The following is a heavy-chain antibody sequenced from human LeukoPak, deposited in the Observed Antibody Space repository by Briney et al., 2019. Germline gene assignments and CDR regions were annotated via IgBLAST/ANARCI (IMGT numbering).Heavy chain of an antibody. CDR2: SNSDGSST. D-gene: IGHD5-12*01. J-gene: IGHJ4*02. V-gene: IGHV3-74*01. CDR3: ARVGSGYDTFDY. CDR1: GFTFSSYW. Sequence: GSLRLSCAASGFTFSSYWMHCVRQAPGKGLVWVSRSNSDGSSTTYADSVKGRFTISRDNAKNTLYLQMNSLRAEDTAVYYCARVGSGYDTFDYWGQGTLVTVSS.